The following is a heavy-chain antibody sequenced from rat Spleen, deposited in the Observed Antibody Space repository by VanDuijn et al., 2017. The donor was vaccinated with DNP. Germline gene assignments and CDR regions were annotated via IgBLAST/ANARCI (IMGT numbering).Heavy chain of an antibody. D-gene: IGHD1-2*01. CDR2: IIYDGSRT. Sequence: EVQLVESGGGLVQPGRSLKLSCAASGFTFSDYNMAWVRQAPKKGLEWVATIIYDGSRTYFRDSVKGRFTGSRDNAKSTLYLQMDSLRSEDTATYYCARDLITIAAPFAFWGQGTLVTVSS. J-gene: IGHJ3*01. CDR3: ARDLITIAAPFAF. CDR1: GFTFSDYN. V-gene: IGHV5S10*01.